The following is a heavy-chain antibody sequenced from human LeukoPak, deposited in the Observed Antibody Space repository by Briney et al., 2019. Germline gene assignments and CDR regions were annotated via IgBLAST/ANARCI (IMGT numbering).Heavy chain of an antibody. V-gene: IGHV3-48*04. CDR1: GFTFNTYS. J-gene: IGHJ5*02. D-gene: IGHD1-7*01. Sequence: GGSLRLSCAASGFTFNTYSMNWVRQAPGKGLEWVSYISSSSSTIYYADSVKGRFTISRDNAKNSLYLQMNSLRAEDTAVYYCARDPTGTGGNWFDPWGQGTLVTVSS. CDR3: ARDPTGTGGNWFDP. CDR2: ISSSSSTI.